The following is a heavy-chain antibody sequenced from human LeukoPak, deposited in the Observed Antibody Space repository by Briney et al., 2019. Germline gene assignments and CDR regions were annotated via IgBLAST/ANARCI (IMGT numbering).Heavy chain of an antibody. Sequence: ASVKVSCKVSGYTCTNYDINWVRQASGQGLEWMGWMNPNSGNTGYAQKFQGRVTMTRNIAISTAYMELSSLRSEDTAVYYCAVTRGYIGYDFRFNYWGQGTLGTVYS. CDR1: GYTCTNYD. J-gene: IGHJ4*02. CDR3: AVTRGYIGYDFRFNY. V-gene: IGHV1-8*01. CDR2: MNPNSGNT. D-gene: IGHD5-12*01.